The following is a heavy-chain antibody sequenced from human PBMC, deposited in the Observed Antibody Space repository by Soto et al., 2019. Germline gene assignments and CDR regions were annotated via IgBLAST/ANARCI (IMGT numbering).Heavy chain of an antibody. CDR1: GGSISGYY. V-gene: IGHV4-59*01. D-gene: IGHD6-19*01. J-gene: IGHJ4*02. Sequence: SETLSLTCTVSGGSISGYYWSWIRQPPGKRLEWIGYTYYSGSTNYNPSLKSRVTISVDTSKNQFSLRLRSVTAADTAVYFCARRHNSGWYYFDFWGRGTLVTVSS. CDR3: ARRHNSGWYYFDF. CDR2: TYYSGST.